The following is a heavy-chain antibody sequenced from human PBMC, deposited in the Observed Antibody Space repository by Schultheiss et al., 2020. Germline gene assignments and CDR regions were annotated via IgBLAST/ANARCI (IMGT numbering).Heavy chain of an antibody. V-gene: IGHV2-5*01. Sequence: SGPTLVKPTQTLTLTCTFSGFSVTTSGAAVAWIRQPPGKALEWLALTRWNGNEYYSPSLRSRLTVTEDTAKNQVVLTMSNMDPVDTGTYFCAHAGGYYFDYWGQGTLVTVSS. J-gene: IGHJ4*02. D-gene: IGHD3-16*01. CDR1: GFSVTTSGAA. CDR2: TRWNGNE. CDR3: AHAGGYYFDY.